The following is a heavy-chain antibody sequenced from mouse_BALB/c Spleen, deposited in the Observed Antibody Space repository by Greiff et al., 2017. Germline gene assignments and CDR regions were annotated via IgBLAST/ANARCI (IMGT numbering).Heavy chain of an antibody. D-gene: IGHD2-3*01. CDR1: GFTFNTYA. V-gene: IGHV10-1*02. Sequence: EVQRVESGGGLVQPKGSLKLSCAASGFTFNTYAMNWVRQAPGKGLEWVARIRSKSNNYATYYADSVKDRFTISRDDSQSMLYLQMNNLKTEDTAMYYCVRHGYSGMDYWGQGTSVTVSA. J-gene: IGHJ4*01. CDR3: VRHGYSGMDY. CDR2: IRSKSNNYAT.